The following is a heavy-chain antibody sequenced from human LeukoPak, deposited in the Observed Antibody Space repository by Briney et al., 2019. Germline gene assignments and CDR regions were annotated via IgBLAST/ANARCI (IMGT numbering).Heavy chain of an antibody. J-gene: IGHJ6*02. CDR2: ISGGGGST. V-gene: IGHV3-23*01. CDR1: GFTFTSYS. CDR3: ARGGGLDV. Sequence: GGSLRLSCAASGFTFTSYSMNWVRQAPGKGLEWVSTISGGGGSTYYADSVKGRFTISRDNAKNSLYLQMSNLRAEDTAVYFCARGGGLDVWGQGATVTVSS. D-gene: IGHD3-16*01.